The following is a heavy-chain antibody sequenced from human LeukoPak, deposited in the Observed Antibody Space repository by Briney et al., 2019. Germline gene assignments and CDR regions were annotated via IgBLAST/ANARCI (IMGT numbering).Heavy chain of an antibody. CDR1: GGSISSYY. J-gene: IGHJ5*02. CDR2: IYYSGST. Sequence: PSETLSLTCTVSGGSISSYYWSWIRQPPGKGLEWIGFIYYSGSTNYNPSLKSRVTISVDTSKNQFSLKLSSVTAADTAVYYRAREGPLGWFDPWGQGTLVTVSS. V-gene: IGHV4-59*01. CDR3: AREGPLGWFDP.